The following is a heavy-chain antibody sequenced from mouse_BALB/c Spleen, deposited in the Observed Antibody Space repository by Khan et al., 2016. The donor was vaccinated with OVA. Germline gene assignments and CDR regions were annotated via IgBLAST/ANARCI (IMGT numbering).Heavy chain of an antibody. D-gene: IGHD1-1*01. J-gene: IGHJ2*01. CDR2: IGNSGST. CDR1: GYSITSYYA. Sequence: EVQLQESGPGLLKPSQSLSLTCTVTGYSITSYYAWNWIRQFPGNKLEWMAYIGNSGSTTSNPSLRSRISITRDTSKNQFFLQLNSVNTEDTVTYNCASGRLLLRYPGWFDYGGQGTTLTVSS. V-gene: IGHV3-2*02. CDR3: ASGRLLLRYPGWFDY.